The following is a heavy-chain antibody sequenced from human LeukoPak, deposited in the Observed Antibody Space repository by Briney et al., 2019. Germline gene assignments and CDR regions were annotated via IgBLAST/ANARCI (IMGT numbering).Heavy chain of an antibody. J-gene: IGHJ4*02. V-gene: IGHV3-43D*03. D-gene: IGHD2-15*01. CDR1: GFTFDDYA. CDR3: AKVMGRGYCSGGSCTTFDY. Sequence: PGGSLRLSCAASGFTFDDYAMHWVRQAPGKGLEWVSLMGWDGGSTYYADSVKGRFTISRDNSKNSLYLQMNSLRAEDTALYYCAKVMGRGYCSGGSCTTFDYWGQGTLVTVSS. CDR2: MGWDGGST.